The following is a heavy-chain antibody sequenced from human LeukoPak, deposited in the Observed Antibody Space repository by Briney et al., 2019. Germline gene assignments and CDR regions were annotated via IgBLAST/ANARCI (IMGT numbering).Heavy chain of an antibody. CDR1: GYTFTGYY. V-gene: IGHV1-46*01. J-gene: IGHJ5*02. CDR3: ARDNSVGDNAWWFDP. Sequence: ASVKVSCKASGYTFTGYYMHWVRQAPGQGLEWMGIINPSGDSTSYAQRFQGRVTMTRDMSTSTDYMELSSLRSEDTAVYYCARDNSVGDNAWWFDPWGQGTLVIVSS. D-gene: IGHD1-26*01. CDR2: INPSGDST.